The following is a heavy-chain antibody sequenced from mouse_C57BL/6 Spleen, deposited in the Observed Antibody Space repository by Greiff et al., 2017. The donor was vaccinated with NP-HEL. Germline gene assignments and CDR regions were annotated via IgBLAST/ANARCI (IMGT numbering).Heavy chain of an antibody. J-gene: IGHJ2*01. CDR2: IHPNSGST. D-gene: IGHD1-1*01. V-gene: IGHV1-64*01. CDR1: GYTFTSYW. CDR3: ARGGITTVVGDY. Sequence: VQLQQPGAELVKPGASVKLSCKASGYTFTSYWMHWVKQRRGQGLEWIGMIHPNSGSTNYNEKFKSKATLTVDKSSSTAYMQLSSLTSEDSAVYYCARGGITTVVGDYWGQGTTLTVSS.